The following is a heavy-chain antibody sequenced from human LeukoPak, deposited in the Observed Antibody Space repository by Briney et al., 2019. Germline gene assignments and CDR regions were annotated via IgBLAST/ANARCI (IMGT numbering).Heavy chain of an antibody. Sequence: SETLSLTCTVSGGSISSSSYYWGWIRQPPGKGLEWIGNIYYGGSTYYNPSLKSRVTISVDASNNEFSLKLSSVTAADTAMYFCARTYNWNYGLNFGCRGQGTLVTVSS. D-gene: IGHD1-7*01. CDR3: ARTYNWNYGLNFGC. CDR2: IYYGGST. J-gene: IGHJ4*02. CDR1: GGSISSSSYY. V-gene: IGHV4-39*01.